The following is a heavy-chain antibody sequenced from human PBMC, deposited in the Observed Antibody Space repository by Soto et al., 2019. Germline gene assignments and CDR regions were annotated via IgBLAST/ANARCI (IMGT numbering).Heavy chain of an antibody. CDR1: GDSVSSNSAA. J-gene: IGHJ4*02. CDR3: ASSRQTYDSSGYFDY. D-gene: IGHD3-22*01. CDR2: TYYRSKWYN. V-gene: IGHV6-1*01. Sequence: SETLSLTCAISGDSVSSNSAAWNWIRQSPSRGLEWLGRTYYRSKWYNDYAVSVKSRITINPDTSKNQFSLQLNSVTPEDTAVYYCASSRQTYDSSGYFDYWGQRTLVTVSS.